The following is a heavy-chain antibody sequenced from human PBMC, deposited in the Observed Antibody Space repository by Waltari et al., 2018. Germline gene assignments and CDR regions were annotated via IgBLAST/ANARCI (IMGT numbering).Heavy chain of an antibody. CDR2: INHIRST. J-gene: IGHJ5*02. Sequence: QVQLQQWGAGLLKPSETLSLTCAVYGGSFSSYYFSWIRQPPGKGLEWIGEINHIRSTTYNPSLKSRVTISVDTSKNQFSLKLTSVTAADTSVYYCATGRRWLQLQSWGQGTLVIVSS. CDR3: ATGRRWLQLQS. D-gene: IGHD5-12*01. CDR1: GGSFSSYY. V-gene: IGHV4-34*02.